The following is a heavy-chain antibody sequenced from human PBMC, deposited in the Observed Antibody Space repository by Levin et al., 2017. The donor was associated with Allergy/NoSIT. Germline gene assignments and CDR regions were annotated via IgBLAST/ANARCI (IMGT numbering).Heavy chain of an antibody. V-gene: IGHV3-48*02. CDR3: AVARGPYGDYEGPDDY. J-gene: IGHJ4*02. Sequence: GGSLRLSCAASGFTFSSYSMNWVRQAPGKGLEWVSYISSSSSTIYYADSVKGRFTISRDNAKNSLYLQMNSLRDEDTAVYYCAVARGPYGDYEGPDDYWGQGTLVTVSS. D-gene: IGHD4-17*01. CDR1: GFTFSSYS. CDR2: ISSSSSTI.